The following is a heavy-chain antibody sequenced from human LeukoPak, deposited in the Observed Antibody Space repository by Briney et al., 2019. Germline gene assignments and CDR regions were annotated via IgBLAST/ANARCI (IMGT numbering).Heavy chain of an antibody. CDR3: ARVRIAAAGTKHFDY. V-gene: IGHV4-39*07. J-gene: IGHJ4*02. D-gene: IGHD6-13*01. CDR2: IYYSGST. CDR1: GGSISSYY. Sequence: SETLSLTCTVSGGSISSYYWGWIRQPPGKGLEWIGSIYYSGSTYYNPSLKSRVTISVDTSKNQFSLKLSSVTAADTAVYYCARVRIAAAGTKHFDYWGQGTLVTVSS.